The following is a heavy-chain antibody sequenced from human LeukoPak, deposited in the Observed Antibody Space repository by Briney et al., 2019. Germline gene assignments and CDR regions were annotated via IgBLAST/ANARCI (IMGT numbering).Heavy chain of an antibody. D-gene: IGHD1-14*01. CDR2: ISSSSSYI. J-gene: IGHJ3*02. Sequence: PGGSLRLSCAASGFTFSSYSMNWVRQAPGKGLEWVSSISSSSSYIYYADSVKGRFTISRDNAKNSLYLQMNSLKTEDTAVYYCTTNDAFDIWGQGTMVIVSS. V-gene: IGHV3-21*03. CDR3: TTNDAFDI. CDR1: GFTFSSYS.